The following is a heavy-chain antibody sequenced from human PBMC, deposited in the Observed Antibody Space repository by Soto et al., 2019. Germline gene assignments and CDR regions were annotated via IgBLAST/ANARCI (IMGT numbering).Heavy chain of an antibody. V-gene: IGHV3-74*01. J-gene: IGHJ4*02. CDR2: INSDGSST. CDR1: GFTFSSYW. CDR3: ARAGYYYDSSGYYCIDY. Sequence: PGGSLRLSCAASGFTFSSYWMHWVRQAPGKGLVWVSRINSDGSSTSYADSVKGRFTISRDNAKNTLYLQMNSLRAEDTAVYYCARAGYYYDSSGYYCIDYWGQGTLVTVSS. D-gene: IGHD3-22*01.